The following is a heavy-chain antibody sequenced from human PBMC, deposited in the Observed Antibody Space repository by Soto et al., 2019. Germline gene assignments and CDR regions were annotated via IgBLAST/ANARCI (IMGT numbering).Heavy chain of an antibody. D-gene: IGHD3-9*01. Sequence: ASVKVSCKASGYTFTNFGISWVRQAPGQGLEWMGWISAYNGNTNYAQKFQGRVTMTTDTSTSTAYMEVRSLRFDDTAVYYCARDVDDILTGYNYYGMDVWGQGTTVTV. CDR3: ARDVDDILTGYNYYGMDV. CDR2: ISAYNGNT. V-gene: IGHV1-18*01. CDR1: GYTFTNFG. J-gene: IGHJ6*02.